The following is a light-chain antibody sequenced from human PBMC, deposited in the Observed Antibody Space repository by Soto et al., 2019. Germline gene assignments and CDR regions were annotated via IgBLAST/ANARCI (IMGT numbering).Light chain of an antibody. Sequence: QAALTQPASVSGSPGQSITISCTGTSSDVGGYNYVSWYQQYPGKAPKLMIYEVSNRPSGVSDRFSGSRSGNTASLTISGLQAEDESDYYCAAWDDSLSGRVFGGGTKLTVL. V-gene: IGLV2-14*01. CDR1: SSDVGGYNY. J-gene: IGLJ3*02. CDR2: EVS. CDR3: AAWDDSLSGRV.